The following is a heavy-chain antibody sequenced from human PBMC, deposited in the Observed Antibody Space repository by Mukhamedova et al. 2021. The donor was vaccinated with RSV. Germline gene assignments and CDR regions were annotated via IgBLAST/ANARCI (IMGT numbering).Heavy chain of an antibody. D-gene: IGHD1-26*01. Sequence: GWVSRINSDGSTTNYADSVKGRFTISRDNAKNTLYLQMNSLRREDTAVYYCARDRAGSGSYYGSAFDIWGQGTMVTVSS. V-gene: IGHV3-74*01. CDR3: ARDRAGSGSYYGSAFDI. CDR2: INSDGSTT. J-gene: IGHJ3*02.